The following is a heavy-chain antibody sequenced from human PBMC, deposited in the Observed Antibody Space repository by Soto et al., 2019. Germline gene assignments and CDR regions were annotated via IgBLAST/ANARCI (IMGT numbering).Heavy chain of an antibody. CDR2: IIPIFGTA. D-gene: IGHD6-19*01. J-gene: IGHJ3*02. V-gene: IGHV1-69*13. Sequence: ASVKVSCKASGGTFSSYAISWVRQAPGQGLEWMGGIIPIFGTANYAQKLQGRVTITADESTSTAYMDLGSLRSEETAVYYCARFRIAVAGPLLNPDAFDIWGQGTMVTVSS. CDR3: ARFRIAVAGPLLNPDAFDI. CDR1: GGTFSSYA.